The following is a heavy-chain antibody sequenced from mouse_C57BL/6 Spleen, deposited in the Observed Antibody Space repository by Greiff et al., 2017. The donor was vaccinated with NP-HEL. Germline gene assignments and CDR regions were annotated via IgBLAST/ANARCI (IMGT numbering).Heavy chain of an antibody. J-gene: IGHJ3*01. D-gene: IGHD3-2*02. V-gene: IGHV1-50*01. Sequence: QVQLQQPGAELVKPGASVKLSCKASGYTFTSYWMQWVKQRPGQGLEWIGEIDPSDSYTNYNQKFKGKATLTVDTSSSTAYMQLSSLTSEDSAVYYCASGQLRLPAYWGQGALVTVSA. CDR3: ASGQLRLPAY. CDR2: IDPSDSYT. CDR1: GYTFTSYW.